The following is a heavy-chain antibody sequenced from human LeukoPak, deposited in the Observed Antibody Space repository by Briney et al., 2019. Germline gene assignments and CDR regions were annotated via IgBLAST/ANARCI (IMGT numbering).Heavy chain of an antibody. V-gene: IGHV4-39*01. J-gene: IGHJ6*02. Sequence: SETLSLTCTVSGXSISSSRHSWGWIRQPPGKGLEWIGSISYSGSTYYNPSLKTRVTMSVDTSENQFSLKLSSVTAADSTVYYCVRIYCTSTSCYGDSYYGMDVWGQGTTVTVSS. CDR3: VRIYCTSTSCYGDSYYGMDV. CDR2: ISYSGST. CDR1: GXSISSSRHS. D-gene: IGHD2-2*01.